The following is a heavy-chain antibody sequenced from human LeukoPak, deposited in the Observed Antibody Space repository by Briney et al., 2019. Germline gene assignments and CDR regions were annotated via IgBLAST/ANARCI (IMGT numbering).Heavy chain of an antibody. CDR2: IKPDGSDK. V-gene: IGHV3-7*01. Sequence: AGGSLRLSCAGSGFTFSNYWMSWVRQAPGKGLQWVATIKPDGSDKYYMDSVKGQFTISRDNAKNSLYLQVNSLRGDDTAVYYCARDIAPGVRFNDAFDIWGQGTMVTVSS. D-gene: IGHD3-3*01. CDR3: ARDIAPGVRFNDAFDI. CDR1: GFTFSNYW. J-gene: IGHJ3*02.